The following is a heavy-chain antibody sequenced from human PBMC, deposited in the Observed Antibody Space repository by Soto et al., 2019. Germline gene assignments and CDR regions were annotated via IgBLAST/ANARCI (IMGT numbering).Heavy chain of an antibody. Sequence: SETLSLTCTVSGGSISSGGYYWSWIRQHPGKGLEWIGYIYYSGSTYYNPSLKSRVTISVDTSKNQFSLKLSSVTAADTAVYYCATGYYDSSGSQGDDAFDIWGQGTMVSVS. D-gene: IGHD3-22*01. CDR1: GGSISSGGYY. V-gene: IGHV4-31*03. CDR2: IYYSGST. CDR3: ATGYYDSSGSQGDDAFDI. J-gene: IGHJ3*02.